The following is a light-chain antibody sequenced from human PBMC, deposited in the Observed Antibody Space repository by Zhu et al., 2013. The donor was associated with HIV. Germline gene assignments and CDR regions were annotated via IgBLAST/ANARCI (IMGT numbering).Light chain of an antibody. V-gene: IGLV3-21*04. Sequence: SYVLTQPPSVSVAPGKTATITCGGNNIGTKSVHWFQQKPGQAPVLAIYDDSDRPSGIPERFSGSNSGNTATLTISRVEAGDEADYYCQVWDSVSDHVIFGGGTKMTVL. CDR1: NIGTKS. J-gene: IGLJ2*01. CDR3: QVWDSVSDHVI. CDR2: DDS.